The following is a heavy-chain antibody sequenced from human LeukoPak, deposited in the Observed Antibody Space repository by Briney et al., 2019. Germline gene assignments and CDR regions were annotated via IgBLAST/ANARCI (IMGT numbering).Heavy chain of an antibody. D-gene: IGHD1-26*01. CDR1: GYTFTSYG. CDR3: ARDRSKVDSGNASDY. Sequence: ASVKVSCKASGYTFTSYGISWVRQAPGQGLEWMGWISAYNGNTNYAQKLQGRVTMTTDTSTSTAYMELRSLRSDDTAVYYCARDRSKVDSGNASDYWGQGILVTVSS. CDR2: ISAYNGNT. J-gene: IGHJ4*02. V-gene: IGHV1-18*01.